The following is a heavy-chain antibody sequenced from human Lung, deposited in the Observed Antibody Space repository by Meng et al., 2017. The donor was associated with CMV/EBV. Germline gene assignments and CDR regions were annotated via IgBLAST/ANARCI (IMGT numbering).Heavy chain of an antibody. CDR1: GFRFDDCG. CDR2: VRHDGTNK. J-gene: IGHJ4*01. Sequence: GGSLRLXCAASGFRFDDCGMHWVRQTPGKGLEWVAFVRHDGTNKFYAASVKGRFTISRDNSKSTVYLQMNSLRPEDSALYYCAKDLLLFGGPNAYFDQWGQGTXV. CDR3: AKDLLLFGGPNAYFDQ. D-gene: IGHD3-16*01. V-gene: IGHV3-30*02.